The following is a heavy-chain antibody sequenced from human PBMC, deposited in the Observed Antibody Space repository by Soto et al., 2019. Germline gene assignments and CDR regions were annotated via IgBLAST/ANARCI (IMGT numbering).Heavy chain of an antibody. J-gene: IGHJ6*02. CDR3: ARALPLGGMTTYGMDV. V-gene: IGHV5-51*01. D-gene: IGHD4-17*01. Sequence: GESLKISCKDSGYSFTSYWIGWVRQMPGKGLEWMGIIYPGDSDTRYSPSFQGQVTISADKSISTAYLQWSSLKASDTAMYYCARALPLGGMTTYGMDVWGQGTTVTVSS. CDR1: GYSFTSYW. CDR2: IYPGDSDT.